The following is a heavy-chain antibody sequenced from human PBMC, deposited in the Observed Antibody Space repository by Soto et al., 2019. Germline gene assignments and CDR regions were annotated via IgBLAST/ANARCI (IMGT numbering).Heavy chain of an antibody. Sequence: VASVKVSCKASGGTFSSYAISWVRQAPGQGLEWMGGIIPIFGTANYAQKFQGRVTMTADESTSTAYMELRSLRSDDTAVYYCARVTSSGGFVPWGQGILVNVSS. V-gene: IGHV1-69*13. CDR1: GGTFSSYA. CDR2: IIPIFGTA. CDR3: ARVTSSGGFVP. J-gene: IGHJ5*02. D-gene: IGHD3-22*01.